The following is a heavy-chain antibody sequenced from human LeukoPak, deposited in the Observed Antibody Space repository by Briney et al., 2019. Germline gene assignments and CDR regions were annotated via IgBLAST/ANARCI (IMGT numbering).Heavy chain of an antibody. J-gene: IGHJ6*03. D-gene: IGHD3-10*01. V-gene: IGHV4-34*01. CDR1: GGSFSGYY. CDR3: ARDNYYGSGSPRYYYYYMDV. CDR2: INHSGST. Sequence: PSETLSHTCAVYGGSFSGYYWSWIRQPPGKGLEWIGEINHSGSTNYNPSLKSRVTISVDTSKNQFSLKLSSVTAADTAVYYCARDNYYGSGSPRYYYYYMDVWGRGTTVTVSS.